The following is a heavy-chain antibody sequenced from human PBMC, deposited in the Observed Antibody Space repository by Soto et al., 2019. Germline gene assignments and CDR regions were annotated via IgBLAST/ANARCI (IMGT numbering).Heavy chain of an antibody. CDR2: IYYSGST. J-gene: IGHJ5*02. CDR3: ARGQYKTNWFDP. D-gene: IGHD1-1*01. Sequence: PSETLSLTCTVSGGSISSYYWSWIRQPPGKGLEWIGYIYYSGSTNYNPSLKSRVTISVDTSKNQFSLKLSSVTAADTAVYYCARGQYKTNWFDPWGQGTLVTVSS. CDR1: GGSISSYY. V-gene: IGHV4-59*01.